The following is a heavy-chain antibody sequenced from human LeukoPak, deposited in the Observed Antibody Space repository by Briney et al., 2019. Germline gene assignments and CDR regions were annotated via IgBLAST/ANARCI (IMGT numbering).Heavy chain of an antibody. CDR1: GYTFTGYY. CDR2: INPNSGGT. D-gene: IGHD2-21*02. J-gene: IGHJ5*02. CDR3: ARDECGGDCYRGGKWFDP. V-gene: IGHV1-2*02. Sequence: GASVKVSCKASGYTFTGYYMHWVRQAPGQGLEWMGWINPNSGGTNYAQKFQGRVTMTRDTSISTAYMELSRLRSDDTAVYYCARDECGGDCYRGGKWFDPWGQGTLVTVSS.